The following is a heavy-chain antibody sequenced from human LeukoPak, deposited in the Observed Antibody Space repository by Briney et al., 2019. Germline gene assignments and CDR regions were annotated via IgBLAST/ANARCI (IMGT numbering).Heavy chain of an antibody. V-gene: IGHV1-18*01. D-gene: IGHD4-17*01. CDR3: AREGGVTTKFYY. CDR1: GYTFTSYG. CDR2: ISAYNGNT. J-gene: IGHJ4*02. Sequence: ASVKVSCKASGYTFTSYGISWVQQAPGQGLEWMGWISAYNGNTNYAQKLQGRVTMTTDTSTSTAYMELRSLRYVVTAVYYCAREGGVTTKFYYWGQGTLVSVSS.